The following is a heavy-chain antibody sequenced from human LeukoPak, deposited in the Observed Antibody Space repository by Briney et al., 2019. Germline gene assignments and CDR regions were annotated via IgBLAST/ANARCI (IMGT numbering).Heavy chain of an antibody. J-gene: IGHJ4*02. CDR1: GYPFRDFG. V-gene: IGHV1-18*01. Sequence: GASVKVSCKTSGYPFRDFGISWVRQAPGQGLEWMGLISVHNDNRHYGQKFQGRLTMTADTSSGTLYMELTSLTSDDTALYYCARDRLGGDLTGESLYWGQGTPVTVSS. CDR3: ARDRLGGDLTGESLY. CDR2: ISVHNDNR. D-gene: IGHD4-17*01.